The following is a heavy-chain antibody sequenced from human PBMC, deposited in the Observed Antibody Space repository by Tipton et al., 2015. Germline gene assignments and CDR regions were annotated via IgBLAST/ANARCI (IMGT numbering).Heavy chain of an antibody. CDR2: IYYSGNT. V-gene: IGHV4-31*03. CDR3: ARVKVATMLYYFDY. J-gene: IGHJ4*02. Sequence: TLSLTCTVSGGSVNSNTNYWSWIRQHPGKGLEWIGYIYYSGNTYYNPSLKSRVTISVDTSKSQFSLKLTSVTAADTAVYYCARVKVATMLYYFDYWGQGTLVTVSS. CDR1: GGSVNSNTNY. D-gene: IGHD5-12*01.